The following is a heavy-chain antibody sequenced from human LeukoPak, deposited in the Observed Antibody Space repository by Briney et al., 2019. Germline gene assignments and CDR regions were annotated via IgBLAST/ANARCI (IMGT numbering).Heavy chain of an antibody. J-gene: IGHJ4*02. V-gene: IGHV1-2*02. D-gene: IGHD6-19*01. CDR3: ARSAGSSSVCDY. CDR2: MNPNSGGT. Sequence: ASVTVSFTSSAYTLTFYYMHWVRQAPGQAPEWMGWMNPNSGGTTYSQKFRGRVTMTRDTSISTAYMELSRLTSDDTAVYYCARSAGSSSVCDYWGQGSLVTVSS. CDR1: AYTLTFYY.